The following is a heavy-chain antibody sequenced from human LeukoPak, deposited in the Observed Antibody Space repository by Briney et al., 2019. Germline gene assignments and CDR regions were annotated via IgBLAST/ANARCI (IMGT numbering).Heavy chain of an antibody. CDR2: TYYRKNT. Sequence: SETLSLTCTVSGGSISSSSAYWGWIRQPPGKGLEWIGSTYYRKNTYYNPSLKSRVTISADTSKNQFSLTLGSVSATDTAVYYCASPRGFSNGYFDYWGQGTLVTVSS. CDR3: ASPRGFSNGYFDY. V-gene: IGHV4-39*01. D-gene: IGHD5-18*01. J-gene: IGHJ4*02. CDR1: GGSISSSSAY.